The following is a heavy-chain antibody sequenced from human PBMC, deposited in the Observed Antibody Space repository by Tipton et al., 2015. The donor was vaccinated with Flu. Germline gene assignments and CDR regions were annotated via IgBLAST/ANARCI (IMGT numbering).Heavy chain of an antibody. CDR3: AKRRDSSGRTYYFDF. CDR1: GFTFSSYA. D-gene: IGHD6-19*01. Sequence: SLRLSCAASGFTFSSYAMSWVRQAPGKGLDWVSAISGSGGGTYYADSVKGRFTISRDNSKNILYLQMNSLRAEDTAVYYCAKRRDSSGRTYYFDFWGQGTLVTVSS. CDR2: ISGSGGGT. V-gene: IGHV3-23*01. J-gene: IGHJ4*02.